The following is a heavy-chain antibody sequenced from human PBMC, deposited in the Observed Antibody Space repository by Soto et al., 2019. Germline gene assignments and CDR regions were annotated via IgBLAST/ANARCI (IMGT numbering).Heavy chain of an antibody. D-gene: IGHD2-15*01. Sequence: EVQLVESGGGLVQPGRSLRLSCAASGCTFADYAMHWVRQAPGKGLEWVAGISWNSGSIGYADSVKGRFTISRDNAKNSLDLQMNSLRSEDTALYYCEKASSGVIIFDYCGQGTLVTVSS. CDR1: GCTFADYA. CDR3: EKASSGVIIFDY. V-gene: IGHV3-9*01. CDR2: ISWNSGSI. J-gene: IGHJ4*02.